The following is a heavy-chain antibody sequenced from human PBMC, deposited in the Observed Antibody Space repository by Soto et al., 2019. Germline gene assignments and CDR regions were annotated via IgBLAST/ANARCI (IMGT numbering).Heavy chain of an antibody. J-gene: IGHJ5*02. CDR3: TRQRSEAYQLLGPP. CDR2: IRSKANSYAT. V-gene: IGHV3-73*01. Sequence: PGGSLRLSCAASGFTFSGSAMHWVRQASGKGLEWVGRIRSKANSYATAYAASVKGRFTISRDDSKNTAYLQMNSLKTEDTAVYYCTRQRSEAYQLLGPPWGQGTLVTVSS. D-gene: IGHD2-2*01. CDR1: GFTFSGSA.